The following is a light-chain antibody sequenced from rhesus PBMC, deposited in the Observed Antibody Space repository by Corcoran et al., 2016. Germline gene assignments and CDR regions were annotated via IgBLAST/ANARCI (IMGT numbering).Light chain of an antibody. CDR2: YAS. Sequence: DTQMIQSPSSLSASVGDTVTIPCRASQGISNLLVWYQQRPGKVPKPLIYYASNLESWIPSRFSGGGSGTDFPLPISSLQPEDFGTYYCQQHNTSPIFTFGPGTKLDIK. CDR3: QQHNTSPIFT. CDR1: QGISNL. J-gene: IGKJ3*01. V-gene: IGKV1S14*01.